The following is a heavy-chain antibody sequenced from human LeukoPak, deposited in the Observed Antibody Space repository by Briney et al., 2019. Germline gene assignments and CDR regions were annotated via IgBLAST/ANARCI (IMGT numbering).Heavy chain of an antibody. D-gene: IGHD5-24*01. CDR3: ARRMATPPYFDY. V-gene: IGHV3-48*03. J-gene: IGHJ4*02. CDR2: ISRSGSTI. CDR1: GFTFSSYE. Sequence: QPGGSLRLSCAASGFTFSSYERNWVRQAPGKGLEWVSYISRSGSTIYYADSAKGRFTISRDNANNSLYLQMNSLRAEDTAVYYCARRMATPPYFDYWGQGTLVTVSS.